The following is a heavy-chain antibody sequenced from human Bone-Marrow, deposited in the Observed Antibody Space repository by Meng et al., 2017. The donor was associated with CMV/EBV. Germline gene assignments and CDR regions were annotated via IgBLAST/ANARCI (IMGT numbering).Heavy chain of an antibody. CDR1: GFTFSSYA. D-gene: IGHD5-12*01. CDR2: ISYDGSNK. J-gene: IGHJ4*02. CDR3: ATGAGLRGYVGN. Sequence: GESLKISCAASGFTFSSYAMHWVRQAPGKGLEWVAVISYDGSNKYYADSVKGRFTISRDNSKNTLYLQMNSLRAEDTAVYYCATGAGLRGYVGNWGQGTLVTVSS. V-gene: IGHV3-30*04.